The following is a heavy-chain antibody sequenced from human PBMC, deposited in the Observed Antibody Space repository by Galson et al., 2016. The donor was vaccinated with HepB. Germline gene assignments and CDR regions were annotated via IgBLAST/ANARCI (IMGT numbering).Heavy chain of an antibody. V-gene: IGHV4-4*07. CDR2: IYTSGST. CDR3: AREGCSGGSCYSGYNWFDP. D-gene: IGHD2-15*01. J-gene: IGHJ5*02. Sequence: SETLSLTCTVSGDSISSHYWNWIRQPAGKGLEWIGRIYTSGSTHYNPSLKSRVTMSVDTSKNQFSLKLTSVTAADTAVYYCAREGCSGGSCYSGYNWFDPWGQGTLVTVSS. CDR1: GDSISSHY.